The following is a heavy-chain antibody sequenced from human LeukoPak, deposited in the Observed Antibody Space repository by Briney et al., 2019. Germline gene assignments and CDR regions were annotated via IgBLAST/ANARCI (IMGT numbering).Heavy chain of an antibody. CDR3: ARFGKSGGSWVLKTYDY. Sequence: GASVKVSCKASGGTFNSYAISWVRQAPGQGLEWMGGISVYNGNTNYAQKLQGRVTMTTDTSTNTAYMDLRSLRSDDTAVYYCARFGKSGGSWVLKTYDYWGQGTLVTVSS. D-gene: IGHD2-15*01. J-gene: IGHJ4*02. CDR1: GGTFNSYA. CDR2: ISVYNGNT. V-gene: IGHV1-18*01.